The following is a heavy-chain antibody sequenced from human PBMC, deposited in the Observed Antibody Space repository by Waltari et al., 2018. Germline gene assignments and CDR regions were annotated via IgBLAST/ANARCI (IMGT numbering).Heavy chain of an antibody. V-gene: IGHV4-4*02. D-gene: IGHD4-17*01. CDR3: ARYVYGDYFVEY. J-gene: IGHJ4*02. CDR1: GGSISTTNW. CDR2: IYPGGTT. Sequence: QVQLQESGPGLVMPSGTLSLTCDVSGGSISTTNWWSWVRQSPGKGLEWIGEIYPGGTTNYNPSLKSRVTMSVDKSQNQFSLKLSSVTAADTAIYYCARYVYGDYFVEYWGQGTLVTVSS.